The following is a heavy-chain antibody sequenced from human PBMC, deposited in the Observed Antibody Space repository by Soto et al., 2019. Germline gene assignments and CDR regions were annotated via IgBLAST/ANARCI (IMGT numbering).Heavy chain of an antibody. Sequence: GGSLRLSCAASVFTFSSYTMNWVRQAPGKGLEWVAGIFPGGSTYYANSVKGRFTISRDHSQSSVFLQMSSLRDEDTAVYYCAKRAGVTGTNIWGQGTMVTVSS. CDR3: AKRAGVTGTNI. CDR1: VFTFSSYT. V-gene: IGHV3-23*03. CDR2: IFPGGST. D-gene: IGHD1-20*01. J-gene: IGHJ3*02.